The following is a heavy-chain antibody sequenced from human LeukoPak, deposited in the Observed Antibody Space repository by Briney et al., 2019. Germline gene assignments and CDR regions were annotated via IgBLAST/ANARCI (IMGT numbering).Heavy chain of an antibody. D-gene: IGHD3-22*01. CDR2: MNPNSGNT. CDR1: GYTFTSYD. Sequence: ASVKVSCKASGYTFTSYDINWVRQATGQGLEWMGWMNPNSGNTGYAQKFQGRVTMTRNTSISTAYMELCSLRSEDTAVYYCARGRRTYYYDSSGYFQYNWFDPWGQGTLVTVSS. J-gene: IGHJ5*02. V-gene: IGHV1-8*01. CDR3: ARGRRTYYYDSSGYFQYNWFDP.